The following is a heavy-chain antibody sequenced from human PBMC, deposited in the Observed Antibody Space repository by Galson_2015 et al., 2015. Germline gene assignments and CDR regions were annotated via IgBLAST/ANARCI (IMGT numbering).Heavy chain of an antibody. CDR2: IDPSDSYT. D-gene: IGHD3-9*01. CDR3: ARHLYPYDILTGYYYYMDV. CDR1: GYSFTSYW. Sequence: KVSCKGSGYSFTSYWISWVRQMPGKGLEWMGRIDPSDSYTNYSPSFQGHVTISADKSISTAYLQWSSLKASDTAMYYCARHLYPYDILTGYYYYMDVWGKGTTVTVSS. J-gene: IGHJ6*03. V-gene: IGHV5-10-1*01.